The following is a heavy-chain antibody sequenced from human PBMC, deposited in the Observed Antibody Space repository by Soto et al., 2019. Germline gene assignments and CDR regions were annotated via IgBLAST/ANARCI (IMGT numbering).Heavy chain of an antibody. Sequence: SETLSLTCTVSGGSISSGGYYWSWIRQHPGKGLEWIGYIYYSGSTYYNPSLKSRVTISVDTSKNQFSLKLSSVTAADTAVYYCARILLLGYCSGGSCPGAFDIWGQGTMVTVS. D-gene: IGHD2-15*01. CDR2: IYYSGST. V-gene: IGHV4-31*03. CDR3: ARILLLGYCSGGSCPGAFDI. J-gene: IGHJ3*02. CDR1: GGSISSGGYY.